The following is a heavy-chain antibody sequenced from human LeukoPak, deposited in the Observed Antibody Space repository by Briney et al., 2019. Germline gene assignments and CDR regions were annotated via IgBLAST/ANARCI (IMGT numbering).Heavy chain of an antibody. CDR1: GFTFSSYS. CDR2: ISSSSSYI. V-gene: IGHV3-21*01. CDR3: ARVSTGYSGWGFDP. D-gene: IGHD6-13*01. Sequence: GGSLRLSCAASGFTFSSYSMNWVRQAPGKGLEWVSSISSSSSYIYYADSVKGRFTISRDNAKNSLYLQMNSLRAEDTAVYYCARVSTGYSGWGFDPWGQGTLVTVSS. J-gene: IGHJ5*02.